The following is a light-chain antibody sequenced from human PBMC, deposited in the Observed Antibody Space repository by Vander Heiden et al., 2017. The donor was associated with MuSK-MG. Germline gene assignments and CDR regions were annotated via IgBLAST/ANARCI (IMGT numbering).Light chain of an antibody. CDR1: SNNVGSYA. CDR2: GK. V-gene: IGLV1-36*01. CDR3: ASCEYSLSASNWV. J-gene: IGLJ3*02. Sequence: QSALTQEASVSGTVGQKVTLSCTGNSNNVGSYAVGWYQQISPGAPKTVMLGKSLPSGIPDRFSGSKSGAAASLTRKGLLPEDEADDDGASCEYSLSASNWVFGGGTKLTVL.